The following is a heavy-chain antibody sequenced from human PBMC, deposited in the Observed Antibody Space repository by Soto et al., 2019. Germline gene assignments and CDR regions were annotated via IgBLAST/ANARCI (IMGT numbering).Heavy chain of an antibody. V-gene: IGHV4-4*02. D-gene: IGHD4-4*01. CDR3: ARSPGKSSNAQRNWLDP. CDR1: GGSISSSNW. CDR2: IYHSGST. J-gene: IGHJ5*02. Sequence: SETLSLTCAVSGGSISSSNWWSWVRQPPGKGLEWIGEIYHSGSTNYNPSLKSRVTISVDKSKNQFSLKLSSVTAADTAVYYCARSPGKSSNAQRNWLDPWGQGTLVTVYS.